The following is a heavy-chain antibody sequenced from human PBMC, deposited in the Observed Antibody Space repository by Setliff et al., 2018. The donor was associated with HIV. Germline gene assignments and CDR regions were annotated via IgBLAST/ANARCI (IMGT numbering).Heavy chain of an antibody. CDR3: ARDRTGGTFDI. Sequence: SETLSLTCTVSGDSISSYYWSWIRQPAGKGLEWIGRIYTSGSTNYNPSLKSRVAMSVDTSKNQFSLKLSSVTAADTAVFYCARDRTGGTFDIWGQGTMVTVSS. CDR1: GDSISSYY. D-gene: IGHD3-16*01. V-gene: IGHV4-4*07. CDR2: IYTSGST. J-gene: IGHJ3*02.